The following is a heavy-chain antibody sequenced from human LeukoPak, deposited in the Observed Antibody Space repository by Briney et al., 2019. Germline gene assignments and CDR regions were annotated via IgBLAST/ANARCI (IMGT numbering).Heavy chain of an antibody. D-gene: IGHD3-22*01. V-gene: IGHV1-2*02. CDR3: ARDGHRMYYYESNDYRFDS. Sequence: ASVKVSCKASGYTFTGYYMHWVRQAPGQGLEWMGWIDPNSGGTNYAQNLQGRVTMTRDTSTSTAYMELRSLRSDDAAVFYCARDGHRMYYYESNDYRFDSWGQGTLVTVSS. CDR1: GYTFTGYY. CDR2: IDPNSGGT. J-gene: IGHJ4*02.